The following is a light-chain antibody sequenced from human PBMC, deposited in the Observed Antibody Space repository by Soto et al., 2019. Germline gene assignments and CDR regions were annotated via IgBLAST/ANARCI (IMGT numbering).Light chain of an antibody. V-gene: IGKV1-5*01. Sequence: DTQMTQSPSTLSASVGDTVTITCRASQSIGRQLAWYQQKPGKAPNLLIFDASSLEGGVPSRFSGSGSGTEFTLTITYLQPDDFATYYCQQYSTYSIMFGQGTKVDIK. CDR1: QSIGRQ. CDR2: DAS. CDR3: QQYSTYSIM. J-gene: IGKJ1*01.